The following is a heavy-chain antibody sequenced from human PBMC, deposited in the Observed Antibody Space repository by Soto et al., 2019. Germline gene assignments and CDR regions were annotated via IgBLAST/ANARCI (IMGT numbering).Heavy chain of an antibody. CDR1: GVSINTNNYY. CDR2: IFYSGST. D-gene: IGHD2-15*01. Sequence: KPSETLSLTCTVSGVSINTNNYYWGWVRQPPGKGLEWIGNIFYSGSTFYNPSLRSRLTISVDTSKNQFSLRLNSVTAADAAVYYCAGFVVPASRNTGFDYWGQGTLVTVSS. CDR3: AGFVVPASRNTGFDY. V-gene: IGHV4-39*01. J-gene: IGHJ4*02.